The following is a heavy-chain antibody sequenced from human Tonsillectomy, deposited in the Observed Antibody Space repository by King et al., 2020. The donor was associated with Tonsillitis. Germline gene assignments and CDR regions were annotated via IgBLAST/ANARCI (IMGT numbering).Heavy chain of an antibody. D-gene: IGHD6-19*01. Sequence: QLQESGPGLVKPSQTLSLTCTVSGGSISSGSYYWSWIRQPAGKGLEWIGRIYTSGSTNYNPSLKSRVTISVDTSKNQFSLNLSSVTAADTAVYYCAKDQRGQGLVPYNYMDVWGKGTTVTVSS. V-gene: IGHV4-61*02. CDR2: IYTSGST. CDR1: GGSISSGSYY. J-gene: IGHJ6*03. CDR3: AKDQRGQGLVPYNYMDV.